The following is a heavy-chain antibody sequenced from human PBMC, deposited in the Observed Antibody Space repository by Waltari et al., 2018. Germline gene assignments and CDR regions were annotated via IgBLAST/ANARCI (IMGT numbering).Heavy chain of an antibody. Sequence: QLQLQESGPGLVKPSETLSLSCSVSGDSISSSNYSWGWIRQPPGKGLEWFARVYYSGTTYYNPSLKSRVTISADTSRNQFYLRLTSVTATDTAVYYCARSSAGMPRWLGDYWGQGILVTVSS. CDR1: GDSISSSNYS. CDR2: VYYSGTT. D-gene: IGHD5-12*01. J-gene: IGHJ4*02. V-gene: IGHV4-39*01. CDR3: ARSSAGMPRWLGDY.